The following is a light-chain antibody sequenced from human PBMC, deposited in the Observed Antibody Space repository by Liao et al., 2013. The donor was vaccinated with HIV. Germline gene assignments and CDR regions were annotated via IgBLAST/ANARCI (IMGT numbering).Light chain of an antibody. CDR2: YDS. J-gene: IGLJ2*01. Sequence: SSVLTQPPSVSVAPGKTARITCGGDNMGSKSVHWYQQKPGQAPVLVIYYDSDRPSGIPERFSGSNSGNTATLTISRVEAGDEADYYCHVWDSISDHVVFGGGTKLTVL. CDR1: NMGSKS. V-gene: IGLV3-21*01. CDR3: HVWDSISDHVV.